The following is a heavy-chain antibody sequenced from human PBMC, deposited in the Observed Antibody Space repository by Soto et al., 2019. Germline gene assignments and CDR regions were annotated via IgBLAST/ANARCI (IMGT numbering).Heavy chain of an antibody. V-gene: IGHV3-30-3*01. CDR1: GFTFSIHA. CDR2: ISYDGNNI. J-gene: IGHJ6*02. CDR3: ARRDSYGGPNNCCMDV. D-gene: IGHD5-18*01. Sequence: QVQLVESGGGVVQPGRSLRLSCAASGFTFSIHAMHWVRQAPGKGLEWVAVISYDGNNIGYADSVKGRFTISRDNSENRLSLQMNRLREEDTGVYYCARRDSYGGPNNCCMDVWGQGTTVTV.